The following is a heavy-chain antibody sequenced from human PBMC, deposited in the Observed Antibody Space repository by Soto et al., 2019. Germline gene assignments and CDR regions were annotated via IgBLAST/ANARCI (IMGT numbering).Heavy chain of an antibody. Sequence: ASVKVSCKASGYTFTSYAMQWVRQAPGQRLEWMGWINAGNGNTKYSQKFQGRATITRDTSASTAYMELSSLRSEDTAVYYCARRGGDYGAPVWGQGTLVTVSS. J-gene: IGHJ4*02. CDR1: GYTFTSYA. D-gene: IGHD4-17*01. V-gene: IGHV1-3*01. CDR2: INAGNGNT. CDR3: ARRGGDYGAPV.